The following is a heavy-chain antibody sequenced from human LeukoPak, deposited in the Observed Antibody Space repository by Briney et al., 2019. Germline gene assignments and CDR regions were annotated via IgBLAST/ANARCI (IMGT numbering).Heavy chain of an antibody. J-gene: IGHJ4*02. CDR3: ARQGIRGQWLVHFDY. CDR1: GASISSYY. Sequence: TSETLSLTCSVSGASISSYYWSWIRQPPGKGPEWIGYIYYSGTTNYSPSLKSRATISIDTSKNQFSLTLSSVTAADTAVYYCARQGIRGQWLVHFDYWGQGTLVTVSS. CDR2: IYYSGTT. V-gene: IGHV4-59*08. D-gene: IGHD6-19*01.